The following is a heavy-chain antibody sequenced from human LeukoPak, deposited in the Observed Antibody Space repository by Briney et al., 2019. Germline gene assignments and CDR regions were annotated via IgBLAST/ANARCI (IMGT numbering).Heavy chain of an antibody. D-gene: IGHD3-22*01. CDR2: INHSGST. Sequence: PSETLSLTCAVYGGSFSGYYWSWLRQPPGKGLEWIGEINHSGSTNYNPSLKSRVTISVDTSKNQFSLKLSSVTAADTAVYYCARETYYYDSSGYYYFHYFDYWGQGTLVTVSS. J-gene: IGHJ4*02. V-gene: IGHV4-34*01. CDR3: ARETYYYDSSGYYYFHYFDY. CDR1: GGSFSGYY.